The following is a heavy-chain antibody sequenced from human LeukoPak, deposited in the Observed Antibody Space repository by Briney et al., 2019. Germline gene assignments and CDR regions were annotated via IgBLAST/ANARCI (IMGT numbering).Heavy chain of an antibody. CDR1: GDIVSSNNAA. Sequence: SQTLSLTCAISGDIVSSNNAAWNWIRQSPSRGLEWLGRTYYRSKWFNDYAVSVKSRITINPDTSKNQVSLHLNSVTPEDTAVYYYARTRYSSGGAYYYGLDVWGQGTTVTVSS. V-gene: IGHV6-1*01. J-gene: IGHJ6*02. CDR2: TYYRSKWFN. D-gene: IGHD6-19*01. CDR3: ARTRYSSGGAYYYGLDV.